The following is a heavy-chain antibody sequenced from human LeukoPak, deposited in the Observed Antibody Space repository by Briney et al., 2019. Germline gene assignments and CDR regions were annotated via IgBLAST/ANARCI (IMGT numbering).Heavy chain of an antibody. CDR2: VYSSGTT. CDR3: ARHGGPAAGLDY. CDR1: GGSISSSPYY. V-gene: IGHV4-39*01. Sequence: PSETLSLTCNVSGGSISSSPYYWGWIRQPPGKGLEWIASVYSSGTTYYTPSLKSRVTISIDTSKSQFSLRLSSVTAADTAVYYCARHGGPAAGLDYWGQGSLVTVSS. J-gene: IGHJ4*02. D-gene: IGHD6-13*01.